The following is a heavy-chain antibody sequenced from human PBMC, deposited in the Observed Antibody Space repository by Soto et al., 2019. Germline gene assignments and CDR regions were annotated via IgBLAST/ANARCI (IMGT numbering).Heavy chain of an antibody. D-gene: IGHD3-22*01. CDR3: ARDPEYYDDSSGYSLVGDAFDI. V-gene: IGHV1-69*01. CDR2: IIPIFGTA. CDR1: GGTFSSYA. Sequence: QVQLVQSGAEVKKPGSSVKVSCKASGGTFSSYAISWVRQAPGQGLEWMGGIIPIFGTANYAQKFQGRVTITADESTSTAYMELSSLRSEDTAVYYCARDPEYYDDSSGYSLVGDAFDIWGQGTMVTVSS. J-gene: IGHJ3*02.